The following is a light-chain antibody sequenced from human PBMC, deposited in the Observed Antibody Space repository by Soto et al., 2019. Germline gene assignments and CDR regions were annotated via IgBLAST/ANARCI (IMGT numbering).Light chain of an antibody. CDR3: TSYTISSTLVV. V-gene: IGLV2-14*03. CDR1: SSDVGGYNY. J-gene: IGLJ2*01. Sequence: QSALTQPASVSGSPGQSITISCTGTSSDVGGYNYVSWYQQYPGKAPKLMISDVSNRPSGVSNRFSGSKSGNTASLTISGLQAEDEADYYCTSYTISSTLVVFGGGTKLTVL. CDR2: DVS.